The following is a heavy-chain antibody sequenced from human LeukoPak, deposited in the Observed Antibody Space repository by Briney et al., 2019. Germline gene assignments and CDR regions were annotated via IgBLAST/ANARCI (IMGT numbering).Heavy chain of an antibody. CDR3: AIGVCGGDCYSHYYYYMDV. Sequence: SGGTLRLSCAASGFTFSSHGMNWVRQAPGKGLEWVSGISPSGGITYYTDSVKGRFTISRDNSKNTQSLQMNSLRAEDTAVYYCAIGVCGGDCYSHYYYYMDVWGKGTTVTVSS. CDR2: ISPSGGIT. D-gene: IGHD2-21*02. J-gene: IGHJ6*03. V-gene: IGHV3-23*01. CDR1: GFTFSSHG.